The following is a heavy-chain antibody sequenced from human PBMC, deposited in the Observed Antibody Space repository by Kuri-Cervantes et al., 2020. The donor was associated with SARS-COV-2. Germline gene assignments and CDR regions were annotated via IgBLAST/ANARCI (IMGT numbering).Heavy chain of an antibody. CDR1: GFTFSDYY. Sequence: GGSLRLSCAASGFTFSDYYMSWIRQAPGKGLEWVSYISSSGSTIYYADSVKGRLTISRDDSRGTVFLQMNSLRAEDSAIYYCATCTNFDCPRAWGQGTPVTVSS. V-gene: IGHV3-11*01. CDR3: ATCTNFDCPRA. D-gene: IGHD3-9*01. J-gene: IGHJ5*02. CDR2: ISSSGSTI.